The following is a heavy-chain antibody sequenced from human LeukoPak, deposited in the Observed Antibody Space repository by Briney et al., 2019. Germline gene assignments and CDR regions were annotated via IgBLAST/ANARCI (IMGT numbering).Heavy chain of an antibody. V-gene: IGHV3-74*01. Sequence: GSPCLSCAASGFTFSSYCMHWVCQAPGKGLVWVSRINSDGSSTNYADSVKGRFTTSRDNAKNTLYLQMNRLSVEDTAVYYCARDKVPLETAMDPYYYYGMDVWGEGPTVTVSS. D-gene: IGHD5-18*01. CDR1: GFTFSSYC. J-gene: IGHJ6*01. CDR2: INSDGSST. CDR3: ARDKVPLETAMDPYYYYGMDV.